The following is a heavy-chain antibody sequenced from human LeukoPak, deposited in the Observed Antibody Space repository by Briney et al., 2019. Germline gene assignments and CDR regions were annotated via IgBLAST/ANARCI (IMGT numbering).Heavy chain of an antibody. CDR2: INSDGSIT. Sequence: GGALELSCGASGFPFNNYWMDWGRQAPGKGLVWVSHINSDGSITSYAASVKGRFTISRDNAKNTLYLQMNSLRAEDTAVYYCARDAVDTANAVWGQGTTVTVSS. V-gene: IGHV3-74*01. J-gene: IGHJ6*02. D-gene: IGHD5-18*01. CDR3: ARDAVDTANAV. CDR1: GFPFNNYW.